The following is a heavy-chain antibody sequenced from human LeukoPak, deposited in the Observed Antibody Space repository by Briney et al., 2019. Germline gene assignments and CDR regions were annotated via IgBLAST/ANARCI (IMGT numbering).Heavy chain of an antibody. J-gene: IGHJ4*02. CDR1: GGSISSSNYY. Sequence: SETLSLTCTVSGGSISSSNYYWGWIRQPPGKGLEWIGSIFYTGNIYDNPSLKSRVIMSVDTSKNQFSLKLSSVTAADTAMYYCARLGPYYDFWSGYLPIDYWGQGTLVTVSS. CDR2: IFYTGNI. D-gene: IGHD3-3*01. CDR3: ARLGPYYDFWSGYLPIDY. V-gene: IGHV4-39*01.